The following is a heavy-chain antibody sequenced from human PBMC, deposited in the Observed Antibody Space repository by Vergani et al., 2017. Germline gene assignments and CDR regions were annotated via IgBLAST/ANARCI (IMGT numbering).Heavy chain of an antibody. Sequence: QVQLVESGGGLVKPGGSLRLSCAASGFSFSDHYMTWIRQAPGKGLEWVATISSGGGDIFYADSVKGRFTISRDNSKNTLFLQMNSLKDEDTAVYYCTTAWGLYYLHGEYFQYWGRGTLVSVSS. CDR1: GFSFSDHY. J-gene: IGHJ1*01. D-gene: IGHD3-10*01. CDR3: TTAWGLYYLHGEYFQY. CDR2: ISSGGGDI. V-gene: IGHV3-11*01.